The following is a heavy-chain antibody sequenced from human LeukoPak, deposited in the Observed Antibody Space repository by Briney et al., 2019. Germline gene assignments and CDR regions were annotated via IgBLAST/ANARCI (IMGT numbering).Heavy chain of an antibody. J-gene: IGHJ4*02. V-gene: IGHV3-30*18. CDR3: AKDEGYYDSSGYYYVGPYFDY. CDR1: GFTFSSYG. D-gene: IGHD3-22*01. Sequence: GRSLRLSCAASGFTFSSYGMHWVRQAPGKGLEWVAVISYDGSNKYYADSVKGRFTISRDNSKNTLYLQMNSLRAEDTAVYYCAKDEGYYDSSGYYYVGPYFDYWGQGTLVTVSS. CDR2: ISYDGSNK.